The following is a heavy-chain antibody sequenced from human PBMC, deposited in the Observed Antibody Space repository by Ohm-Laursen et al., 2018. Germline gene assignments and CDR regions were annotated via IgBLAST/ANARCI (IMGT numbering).Heavy chain of an antibody. CDR3: AKSARSSSWTGDY. D-gene: IGHD6-13*01. CDR2: ISGSGGST. CDR1: GFTFSSYG. V-gene: IGHV3-23*01. J-gene: IGHJ4*02. Sequence: SLRLSCTASGFTFSSYGMHWVRQAPGRGLEWVSAISGSGGSTYYADSVKGRFTISRDNSKNTLYLQMNSLRDEDTAVYYCAKSARSSSWTGDYWGQGTLVTVSS.